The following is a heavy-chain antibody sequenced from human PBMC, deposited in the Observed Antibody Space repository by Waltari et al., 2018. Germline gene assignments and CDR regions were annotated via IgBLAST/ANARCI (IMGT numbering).Heavy chain of an antibody. J-gene: IGHJ4*02. Sequence: QVQLQESGPGLVKPSETLSLTCAVSGYSISSGYYWGWIRQPPGQGLEWIGSIYHSGSTYYNLSRKSRVTISVDTSKNQLSLKRSAVTAADTAVYDCARSLPGYSSGSYDYWGQGTLVTVSS. CDR1: GYSISSGYY. D-gene: IGHD6-19*01. V-gene: IGHV4-38-2*01. CDR2: IYHSGST. CDR3: ARSLPGYSSGSYDY.